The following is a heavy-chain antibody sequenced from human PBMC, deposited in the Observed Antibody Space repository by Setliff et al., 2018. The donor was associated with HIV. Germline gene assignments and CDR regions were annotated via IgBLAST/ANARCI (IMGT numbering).Heavy chain of an antibody. D-gene: IGHD3-10*01. CDR1: GDSISNHY. CDR2: IYNSGNS. Sequence: TSETLSLTCNVSGDSISNHYWNWIRQPPGKGLEWIATIYNSGNSVSNPSLKSRVTISVDTSKNQFSLTLNSVTAADTAVYYCARVEAKVRGATYGMDVWGQGTTVTV. V-gene: IGHV4-59*11. CDR3: ARVEAKVRGATYGMDV. J-gene: IGHJ6*02.